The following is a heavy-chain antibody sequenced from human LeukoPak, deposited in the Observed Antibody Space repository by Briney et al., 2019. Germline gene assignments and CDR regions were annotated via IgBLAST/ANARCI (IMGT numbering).Heavy chain of an antibody. V-gene: IGHV1-18*01. CDR3: ARTRPSIVATIDAFDI. J-gene: IGHJ3*02. CDR1: GYTFTSYG. CDR2: ISAYNGNT. Sequence: ASVKVSCKASGYTFTSYGISWVRQAPGQGLEWMGWISAYNGNTNYAQKLQGRVTMPTDTSTSTAYMELRSLRSDDTAVYYCARTRPSIVATIDAFDIWGQGTMVTVSS. D-gene: IGHD5-12*01.